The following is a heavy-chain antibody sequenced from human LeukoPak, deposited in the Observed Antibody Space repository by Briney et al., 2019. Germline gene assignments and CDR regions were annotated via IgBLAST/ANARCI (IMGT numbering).Heavy chain of an antibody. D-gene: IGHD3-22*01. Sequence: ASVKVSCKASGYTFTGYYMHWVRQAPGQGLEWMGWINPNSGGTNYAQKFQGRVTMTRDTSISTAYMELSRLRSDDTAVYYCASLPQYYYDSSGYYYWGQGTLVTVSS. J-gene: IGHJ4*02. CDR1: GYTFTGYY. V-gene: IGHV1-2*02. CDR2: INPNSGGT. CDR3: ASLPQYYYDSSGYYY.